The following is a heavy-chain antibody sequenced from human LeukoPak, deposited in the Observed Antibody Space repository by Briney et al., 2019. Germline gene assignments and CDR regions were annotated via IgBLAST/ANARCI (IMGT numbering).Heavy chain of an antibody. J-gene: IGHJ5*02. Sequence: ASVKVSCKASGYTFTSYDINWVRQATGQGLEWMGWINPNSGNTGYAQKFQGRVTMTRNTSISTAYMELSSLRSEDTAVYYCARSGYCSGGSCYGWFDPWGQGTLVTVSS. CDR1: GYTFTSYD. V-gene: IGHV1-8*01. CDR2: INPNSGNT. D-gene: IGHD2-15*01. CDR3: ARSGYCSGGSCYGWFDP.